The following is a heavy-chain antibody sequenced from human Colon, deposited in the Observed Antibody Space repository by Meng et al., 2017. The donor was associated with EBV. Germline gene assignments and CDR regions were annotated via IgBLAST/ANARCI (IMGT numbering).Heavy chain of an antibody. Sequence: LARQESVPGPVKPAETLSLTRTVSGGSISSNCYYWDWVRQPPGRGLEWIGVIYHSGSTSYNPSLQSRVTMFVDTSKNQFSLMLTSVTATDTAVYYCARRRGGSGRDCWGQGTLVTVSS. D-gene: IGHD3-10*01. CDR1: GGSISSNCYY. CDR3: ARRRGGSGRDC. CDR2: IYHSGST. V-gene: IGHV4-39*01. J-gene: IGHJ4*02.